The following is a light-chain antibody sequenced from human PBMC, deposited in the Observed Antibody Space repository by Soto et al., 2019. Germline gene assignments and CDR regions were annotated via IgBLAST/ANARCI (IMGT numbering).Light chain of an antibody. J-gene: IGKJ1*01. V-gene: IGKV3-20*01. CDR2: GAS. CDR3: QQYGSSGT. CDR1: QSVSNNY. Sequence: EIVLTQSPGTLSLSPGQRATLSCRASQSVSNNYLAWYQQKPGQAPRLLIYGASNRATGIPDRFSGSGSGTDFTLTISSLEPEDFTVYYCQQYGSSGTFGQGTKVDIK.